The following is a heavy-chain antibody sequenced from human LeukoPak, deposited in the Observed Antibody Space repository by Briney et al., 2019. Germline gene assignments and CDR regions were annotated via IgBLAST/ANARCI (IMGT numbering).Heavy chain of an antibody. D-gene: IGHD3-22*01. CDR1: GGSFSGYY. CDR2: INHSGST. V-gene: IGHV4-34*01. J-gene: IGHJ4*02. Sequence: PSETLSLTCAVYGGSFSGYYWSWIRQPPGKGLEWIGEINHSGSTNYNPSLKSRATISVDTSKNQFSLKLSSVTAADTAVYYCARGALYYYDSSGYFSYWGQGTLVTVSS. CDR3: ARGALYYYDSSGYFSY.